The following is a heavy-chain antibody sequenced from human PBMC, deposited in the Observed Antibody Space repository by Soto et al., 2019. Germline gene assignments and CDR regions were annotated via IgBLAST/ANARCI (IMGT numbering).Heavy chain of an antibody. V-gene: IGHV3-30*18. D-gene: IGHD4-17*01. Sequence: QVQLVESGGGVVQPGRSLRLSCAASGFTFSSYGMHWVRQAPGKGLEWVALISYDGSKKNYADSLKGRFTISRDNSKNTLYLQMNSLRAEDTAVYYCVKDRGDGDYFCWFDPWGQGTLVTVSS. J-gene: IGHJ5*02. CDR1: GFTFSSYG. CDR2: ISYDGSKK. CDR3: VKDRGDGDYFCWFDP.